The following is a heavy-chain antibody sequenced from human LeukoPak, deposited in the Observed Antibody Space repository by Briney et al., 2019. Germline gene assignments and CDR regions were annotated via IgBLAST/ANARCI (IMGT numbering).Heavy chain of an antibody. CDR2: IYTSGST. CDR3: ARGEDYGEANWFDP. D-gene: IGHD4-17*01. V-gene: IGHV4-61*02. J-gene: IGHJ5*02. Sequence: SGTLSLTCTVSGGSISSGSYYWSWIRQPAGKGLEWIGRIYTSGSTNYNPSLKRRVTISVDTSKNQFSLKLSSVTAADTAVYYCARGEDYGEANWFDPWGQGTLVTVSS. CDR1: GGSISSGSYY.